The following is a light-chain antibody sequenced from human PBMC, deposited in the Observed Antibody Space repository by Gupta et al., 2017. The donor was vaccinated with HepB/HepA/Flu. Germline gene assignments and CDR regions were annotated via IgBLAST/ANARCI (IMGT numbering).Light chain of an antibody. CDR2: LGS. J-gene: IGKJ1*01. CDR1: QSLLHSNGYNY. CDR3: MQPLHTPWT. Sequence: DNVSTQSPPSLPVTPGEPASISCTSSQSLLHSNGYNYLDWYLQKPGQSPQLLIYLGSHRASGVPDRFSGSGSGTDFTLKISRVEAEDVGVYYCMQPLHTPWTFGQGTKVEIK. V-gene: IGKV2-28*01.